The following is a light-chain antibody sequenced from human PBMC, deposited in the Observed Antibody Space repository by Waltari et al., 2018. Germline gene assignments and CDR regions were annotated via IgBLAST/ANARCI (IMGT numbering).Light chain of an antibody. Sequence: IQMTQSPSSVSASVGDRVTMACRASEGITTWLAWYQQKPGKAPKLLISAASSLQSGVPSRFSGTGSGTDFTLTISNLQPEDVATYYCQQANRFPLTFGGGTQVEMK. V-gene: IGKV1-12*01. CDR3: QQANRFPLT. J-gene: IGKJ4*01. CDR1: EGITTW. CDR2: AAS.